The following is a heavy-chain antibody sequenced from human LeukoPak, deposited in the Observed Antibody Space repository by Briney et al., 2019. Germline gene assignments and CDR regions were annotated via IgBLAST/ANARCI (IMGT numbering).Heavy chain of an antibody. J-gene: IGHJ4*02. V-gene: IGHV3-30*04. CDR2: ISLDGSNK. CDR1: GFTFRSYA. D-gene: IGHD4-17*01. CDR3: ARGSKSYGDYIRSRIHYFDY. Sequence: GGSLRLSCAASGFTFRSYAMHWVRQAPGKGLEWVAAISLDGSNKYYADSVKGRFTISRDNSKNTLYMQMNSLRADDTAVYYCARGSKSYGDYIRSRIHYFDYWGQGTLVTVSS.